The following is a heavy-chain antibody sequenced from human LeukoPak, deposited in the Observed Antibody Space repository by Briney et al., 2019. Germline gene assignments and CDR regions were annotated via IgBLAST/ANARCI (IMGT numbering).Heavy chain of an antibody. CDR1: GFTFDDYG. Sequence: GGSLRLSCAASGFTFDDYGMSWVRQVPGKGLEWVSGINWNGGSIGYADSVKGRFTISRDNAKNSLYLQMNSLRAEDTALYYCARYGQLVTSYYYYMDVWGQGTTVTVSS. V-gene: IGHV3-20*04. CDR2: INWNGGSI. J-gene: IGHJ6*03. CDR3: ARYGQLVTSYYYYMDV. D-gene: IGHD6-6*01.